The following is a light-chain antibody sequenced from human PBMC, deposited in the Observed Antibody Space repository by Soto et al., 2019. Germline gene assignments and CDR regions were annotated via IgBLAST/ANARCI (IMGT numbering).Light chain of an antibody. CDR3: QQYGSSPRT. CDR2: GAS. V-gene: IGKV3-20*01. CDR1: QSVSSNY. Sequence: EIVLTQSPGTLSLSPGERATLSCRASQSVSSNYLAWYQQKPGQAPRLLISGASSRASGIPDRFSGSGSGTDFTLTISRPEPEDFAVYYCQQYGSSPRTFGQGTKVEIK. J-gene: IGKJ1*01.